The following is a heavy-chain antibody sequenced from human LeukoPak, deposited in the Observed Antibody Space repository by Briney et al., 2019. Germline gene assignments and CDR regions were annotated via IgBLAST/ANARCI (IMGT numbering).Heavy chain of an antibody. J-gene: IGHJ3*02. Sequence: SETLSLTCTVSGGSISSYYWSWIRQPPGKGLKWIGSIYYSGSTYYNPSLKSRVTISVDTSKNQFSLKLSSVTAADTAVYYCARCRRLDAFDIWGQGTMVTVSS. V-gene: IGHV4-59*12. CDR2: IYYSGST. D-gene: IGHD6-25*01. CDR1: GGSISSYY. CDR3: ARCRRLDAFDI.